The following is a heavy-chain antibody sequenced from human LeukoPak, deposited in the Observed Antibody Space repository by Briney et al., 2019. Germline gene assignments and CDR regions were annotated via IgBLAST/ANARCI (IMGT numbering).Heavy chain of an antibody. D-gene: IGHD1-26*01. CDR3: AGISGKVGATTGDDAFDI. CDR1: GGSISSSSYY. J-gene: IGHJ3*02. Sequence: SETLSLTCTVSGGSISSSSYYWGWIRQPPGKGLEWIGSIYYSGSTYYNPSLKSRVTISVDTSKNQFSLKLSSVTAADTAVYYCAGISGKVGATTGDDAFDIWGQGTMVTVSS. V-gene: IGHV4-39*01. CDR2: IYYSGST.